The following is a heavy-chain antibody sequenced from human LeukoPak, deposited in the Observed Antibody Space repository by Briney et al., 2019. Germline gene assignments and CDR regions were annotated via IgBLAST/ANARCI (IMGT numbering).Heavy chain of an antibody. CDR3: ASLHVVVGHGMDV. D-gene: IGHD3-22*01. CDR1: GYVFASHW. Sequence: ASVKVSCKASGYVFASHWVHWVRQAPGQGLEWMGWINPNSGGTNYAQKFQGRVTMTRDTSISTAYMELSRLRSDDTAVYYCASLHVVVGHGMDVWGQGTTVTVSS. J-gene: IGHJ6*02. CDR2: INPNSGGT. V-gene: IGHV1-2*02.